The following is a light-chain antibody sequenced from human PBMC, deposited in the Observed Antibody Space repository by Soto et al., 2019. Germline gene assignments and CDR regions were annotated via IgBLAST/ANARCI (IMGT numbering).Light chain of an antibody. CDR3: CSYAGSSTLV. CDR1: SSDVGSDNL. V-gene: IGLV2-23*02. CDR2: EVS. Sequence: QSALTQPASVSVSPGQSITTACTGTSSDVGSDNLVSWYQQHPGKAPKLMIYEVSKRPSGVSNRFSGSKSGHTASLTISGLQAEDEADYYCCSYAGSSTLVFGGGTKLTVL. J-gene: IGLJ2*01.